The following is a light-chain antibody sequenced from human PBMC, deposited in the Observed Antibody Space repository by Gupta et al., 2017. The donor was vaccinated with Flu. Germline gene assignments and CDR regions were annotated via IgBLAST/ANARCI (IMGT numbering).Light chain of an antibody. CDR3: CSNAGAYTLI. V-gene: IGLV2-11*01. Sequence: VTSACPGTSNYVGGYNYDSCCQQPPGNPPKLMIYDANRRPSGVPHRSAASESVTTASMTISVLQADDDADYYCCSNAGAYTLIFGGGTKLTVL. CDR1: SNYVGGYNY. J-gene: IGLJ2*01. CDR2: DAN.